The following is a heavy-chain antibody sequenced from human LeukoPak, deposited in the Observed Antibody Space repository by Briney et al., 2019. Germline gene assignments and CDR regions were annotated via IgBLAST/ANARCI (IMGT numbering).Heavy chain of an antibody. V-gene: IGHV4-59*01. J-gene: IGHJ4*02. Sequence: SETLSLTCTVSGGSISSYYWSWIRQPPGKGLEWIGYIYYSGSTNYNPSLESRVTISVDTSKNQFSLKLSPVTAADTAVYYCAREDITGTASYFDYWGQGTLVTVSS. CDR1: GGSISSYY. CDR2: IYYSGST. CDR3: AREDITGTASYFDY. D-gene: IGHD1-7*01.